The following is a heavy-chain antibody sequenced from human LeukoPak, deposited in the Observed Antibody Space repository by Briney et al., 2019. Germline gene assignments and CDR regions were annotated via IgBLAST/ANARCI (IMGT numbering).Heavy chain of an antibody. CDR1: GGSISAGGHY. D-gene: IGHD1-1*01. J-gene: IGHJ3*02. CDR3: ARHNDPGHAFDI. Sequence: PSETLSPACTVSGGSISAGGHYWGWIRQPPGKGLEWIGSIYYSGSTYYNPSLRSRVTISLDTSKNQFSLKVNPVTAADTAVYYCARHNDPGHAFDIWGQGTMVTVSS. CDR2: IYYSGST. V-gene: IGHV4-39*01.